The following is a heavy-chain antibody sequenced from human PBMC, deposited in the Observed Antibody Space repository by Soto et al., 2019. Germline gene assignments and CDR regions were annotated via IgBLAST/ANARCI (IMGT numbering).Heavy chain of an antibody. V-gene: IGHV1-69*01. Sequence: QVQLVQSGAEVKKPGSSVKVSCKASGGTFSSYAISWVRQAPGQGLEWMGGIIPIFGTANYAQKFQGRVTITADESTSTAYMELSSLRSEDTAVYYCARARDIVVVVAAPPDNYYYGMDVWGQGTTVTVSS. CDR2: IIPIFGTA. CDR3: ARARDIVVVVAAPPDNYYYGMDV. CDR1: GGTFSSYA. D-gene: IGHD2-15*01. J-gene: IGHJ6*02.